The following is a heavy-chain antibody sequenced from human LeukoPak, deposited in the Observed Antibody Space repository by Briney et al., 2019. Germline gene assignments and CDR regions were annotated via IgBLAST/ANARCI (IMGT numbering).Heavy chain of an antibody. CDR2: IIPILGIA. J-gene: IGHJ4*02. CDR1: GGTFSSYA. V-gene: IGHV1-69*04. Sequence: SVKVSCKASGGTFSSYAISWVRQAPGQGLEWMGRIIPILGIANYAQKFQGRVTITADKSTSTAYMELSSLRSEDTAVYYCARGLRWLQRPTDYWGQGTLVTVSS. CDR3: ARGLRWLQRPTDY. D-gene: IGHD5-24*01.